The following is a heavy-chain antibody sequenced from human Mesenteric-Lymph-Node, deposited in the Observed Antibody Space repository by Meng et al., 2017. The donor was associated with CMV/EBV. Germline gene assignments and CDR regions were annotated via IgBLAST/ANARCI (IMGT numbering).Heavy chain of an antibody. CDR2: ISYTGST. CDR1: GFTFSDYY. Sequence: GSLRLSCAASGFTFSDYYMSWIRQPPGKGLEWIGYISYTGSTNYNPSLKSRVTISADTSKNQFSLNLNSVTAADTAVYYCATGSSSWPNPLDYWGQGTLVTVSS. D-gene: IGHD6-13*01. V-gene: IGHV4-59*01. J-gene: IGHJ4*02. CDR3: ATGSSSWPNPLDY.